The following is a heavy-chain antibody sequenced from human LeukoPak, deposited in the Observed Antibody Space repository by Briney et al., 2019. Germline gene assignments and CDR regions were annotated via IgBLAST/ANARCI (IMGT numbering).Heavy chain of an antibody. CDR1: GYTFTSYG. Sequence: GASVKVSCKASGYTFTSYGISWVRQAPGQGLEWMGWISAYNGNTNYAQKLQGRVTMTTDTSTSTAYMELRSLRSDDTAVYYCARHPLYCSSTSCYNPPYGMDVWGQGTTVTVSS. D-gene: IGHD2-2*02. J-gene: IGHJ6*02. V-gene: IGHV1-18*01. CDR2: ISAYNGNT. CDR3: ARHPLYCSSTSCYNPPYGMDV.